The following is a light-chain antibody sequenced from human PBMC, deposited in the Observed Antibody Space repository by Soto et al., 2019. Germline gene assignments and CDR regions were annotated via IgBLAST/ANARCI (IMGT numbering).Light chain of an antibody. V-gene: IGLV2-14*01. J-gene: IGLJ2*01. CDR1: SSDVGGYNY. CDR3: SSFTSSSTVV. Sequence: QSALTQPASVSGSPGQSITISCTGTSSDVGGYNYVSWYQQHPGKAPKLMIYDVSNRPSGVSNRFSGSKSGNTASLTISGLQAEDGAYYYCSSFTSSSTVVFGGGPKLTVL. CDR2: DVS.